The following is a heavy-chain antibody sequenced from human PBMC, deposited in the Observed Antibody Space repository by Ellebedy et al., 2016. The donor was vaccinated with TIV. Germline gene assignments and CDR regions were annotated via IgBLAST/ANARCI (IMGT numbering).Heavy chain of an antibody. CDR3: ARGRYSGSDYFDY. D-gene: IGHD1-26*01. CDR1: GYTFTGYY. CDR2: INPNSGGT. V-gene: IGHV1-2*02. J-gene: IGHJ4*02. Sequence: ASVKVSCXASGYTFTGYYMHWVRQAPGQGLEWMGWINPNSGGTNYAQKFQGRVTMTRDTSISTAYMELSRLRSDDTAVYYCARGRYSGSDYFDYWGQGTLVTVSS.